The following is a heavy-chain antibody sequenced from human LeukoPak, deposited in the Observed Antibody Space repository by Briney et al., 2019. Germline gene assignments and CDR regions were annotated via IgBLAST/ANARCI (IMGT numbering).Heavy chain of an antibody. D-gene: IGHD4-17*01. CDR2: IYDDGRT. V-gene: IGHV4-39*01. Sequence: PSETLSPTCTVSGGSISSVGYYWGWIRQPPGKGLEWIGNIYDDGRTFYNPSLKSRVTISVDTSKNQFSLKLSSVTAPDTAVYYCAGQNDDYGDYAAGNWFDPWGQGTLVTVSS. CDR3: AGQNDDYGDYAAGNWFDP. J-gene: IGHJ5*02. CDR1: GGSISSVGYY.